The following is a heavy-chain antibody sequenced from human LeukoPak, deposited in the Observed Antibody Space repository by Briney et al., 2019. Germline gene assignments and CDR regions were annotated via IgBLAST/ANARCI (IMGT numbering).Heavy chain of an antibody. D-gene: IGHD3-22*01. CDR1: GYTYTSYG. Sequence: GASVKVSCKASGYTYTSYGISWVRQAPGQGLEWMGWISAYNGDTHYAQKFQGRVTMTTETSTSTAYMELRSLRSDDTAVYYCARDPSMIVVVIKGMGAFDIWGQGTMVTVSS. CDR2: ISAYNGDT. J-gene: IGHJ3*02. CDR3: ARDPSMIVVVIKGMGAFDI. V-gene: IGHV1-18*01.